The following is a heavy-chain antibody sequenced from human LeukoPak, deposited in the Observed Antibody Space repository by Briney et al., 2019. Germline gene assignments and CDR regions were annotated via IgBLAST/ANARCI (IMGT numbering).Heavy chain of an antibody. CDR2: ISAYNGNT. CDR3: ARDCYYDSSSPCGY. V-gene: IGHV1-18*01. Sequence: ASVKVSCKPSVYTLTSYGISWVRQAPGQGLEWMGWISAYNGNTNYAQKLQGRVTMTTDTSTSTAYMELRSLRSDDTAVYYCARDCYYDSSSPCGYWGQGTLVTVSS. D-gene: IGHD3-22*01. CDR1: VYTLTSYG. J-gene: IGHJ4*02.